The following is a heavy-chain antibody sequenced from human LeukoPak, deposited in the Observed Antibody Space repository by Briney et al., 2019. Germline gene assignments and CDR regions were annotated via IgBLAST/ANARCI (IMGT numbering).Heavy chain of an antibody. Sequence: SGGSLRLSCAASGFTFSSYSMNWVRRAPGKGLEWVSSISSSSSYIYYADSVKGRFTISRDNAKNSLYLQMNSLRAEDTAVYYCARAKDIVVVPAADDYYYYGMDVWGQGTTVTVSS. CDR1: GFTFSSYS. V-gene: IGHV3-21*01. CDR2: ISSSSSYI. D-gene: IGHD2-2*01. CDR3: ARAKDIVVVPAADDYYYYGMDV. J-gene: IGHJ6*02.